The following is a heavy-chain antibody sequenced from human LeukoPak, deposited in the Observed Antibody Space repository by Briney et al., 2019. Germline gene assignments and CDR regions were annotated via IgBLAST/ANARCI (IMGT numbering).Heavy chain of an antibody. CDR2: ISSSGSTI. D-gene: IGHD3-22*01. V-gene: IGHV3-48*01. CDR3: AADYYDSSAHFYFDY. Sequence: GGSLRLSCAASGFTFSSYSVNWVRQAPGKGLEWVSYISSSGSTIYYADSVKGRFTISRDNAKNSLYLQMNSLRAEETAVYYCAADYYDSSAHFYFDYWGQGALVTVSS. J-gene: IGHJ4*02. CDR1: GFTFSSYS.